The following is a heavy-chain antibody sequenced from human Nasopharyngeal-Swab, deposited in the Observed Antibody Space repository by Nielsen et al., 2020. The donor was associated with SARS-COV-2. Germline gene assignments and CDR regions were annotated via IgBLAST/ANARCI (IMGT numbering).Heavy chain of an antibody. V-gene: IGHV3-72*01. CDR2: TRNKANSYTT. CDR3: ARGATIFGVVLGDSYGMDV. J-gene: IGHJ6*02. Sequence: GSVTRSCAASGFTFSDHYMDWVRQAPGKGLEWVGRTRNKANSYTTEYAASVKGRFTISRDDSENSVYLQMNSLKTEDTAVYYCARGATIFGVVLGDSYGMDVWGQGTTVTVSS. D-gene: IGHD3-3*01. CDR1: GFTFSDHY.